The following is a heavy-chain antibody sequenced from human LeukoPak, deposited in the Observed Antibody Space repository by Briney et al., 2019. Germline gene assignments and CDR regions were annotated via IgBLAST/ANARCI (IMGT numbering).Heavy chain of an antibody. CDR2: IWYDGSNK. Sequence: GGSLRLSCAASGFTFSSYGMHWVRQAPGKGLEWVAVIWYDGSNKYYADSVKGRFTISRDNSKNTLYLQMNSLRAEDTAVYYCAKDQGGNDFDYRGQGTLATVSS. CDR1: GFTFSSYG. CDR3: AKDQGGNDFDY. V-gene: IGHV3-33*06. D-gene: IGHD3-16*01. J-gene: IGHJ4*02.